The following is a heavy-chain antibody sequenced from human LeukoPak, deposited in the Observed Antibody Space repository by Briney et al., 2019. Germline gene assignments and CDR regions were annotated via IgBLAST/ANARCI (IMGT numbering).Heavy chain of an antibody. J-gene: IGHJ3*02. CDR3: AKDINLETYYDFWSGYHDAFDI. CDR1: GFTFDDYA. V-gene: IGHV3-9*01. Sequence: GGSLRLSCAASGFTFDDYAMHWVRQAPGKGLEWVSGISWNSGSIGYADSVKGRFTISRDNAKNSLYLQMNSLRAEDTALYYCAKDINLETYYDFWSGYHDAFDIWGQGTMVTVSS. CDR2: ISWNSGSI. D-gene: IGHD3-3*01.